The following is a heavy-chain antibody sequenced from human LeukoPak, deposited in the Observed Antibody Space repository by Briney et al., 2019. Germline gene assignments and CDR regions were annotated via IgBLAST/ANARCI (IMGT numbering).Heavy chain of an antibody. CDR3: AKDPPGAGPDFDC. Sequence: PGGSPRLSCATSGFTFSSYTMSWVRQAPGKGLEWVSGISGSDGSTYYADSVKGRFTISRDNSKNTLYLQMNSLRVEDTAVYYCAKDPPGAGPDFDCWGQGTLVTVSS. CDR2: ISGSDGST. D-gene: IGHD6-19*01. J-gene: IGHJ4*02. CDR1: GFTFSSYT. V-gene: IGHV3-23*01.